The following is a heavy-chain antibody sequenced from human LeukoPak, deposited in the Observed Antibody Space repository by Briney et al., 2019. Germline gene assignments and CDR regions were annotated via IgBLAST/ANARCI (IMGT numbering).Heavy chain of an antibody. J-gene: IGHJ6*03. CDR2: MNPNSGNT. D-gene: IGHD2-2*01. CDR3: ARQYQLPNYYYYYMDV. Sequence: WASVKVSCKASGYTFTSYDINWVRQATGQGLEWMGWMNPNSGNTGYAQKFQGRVTITRNTSISTAYMELSSLRSEDTAVYYCARQYQLPNYYYYYMDVWGKGTTVTVSS. V-gene: IGHV1-8*03. CDR1: GYTFTSYD.